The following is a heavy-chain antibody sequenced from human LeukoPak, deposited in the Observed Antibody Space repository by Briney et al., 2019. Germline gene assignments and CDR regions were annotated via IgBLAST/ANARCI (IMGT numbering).Heavy chain of an antibody. CDR3: ARGGTDHYYYMDV. D-gene: IGHD1-1*01. CDR2: IYHSGST. V-gene: IGHV4-4*02. J-gene: IGHJ6*03. CDR1: GGSISSSNW. Sequence: SETLSLTCAVSGGSISSSNWWSWVRQPPGKGLEWIGEIYHSGSTNYNPSLKSRVTISVDKSKNQFSLKLSSVTAADTAVYYCARGGTDHYYYMDVWGKGTTVTVSS.